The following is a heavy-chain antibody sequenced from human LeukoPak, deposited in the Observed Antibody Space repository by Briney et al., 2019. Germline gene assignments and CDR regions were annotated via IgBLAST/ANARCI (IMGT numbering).Heavy chain of an antibody. CDR3: ARDIGRYFDF. CDR2: IKQDGSEK. CDR1: TFTFSRYW. J-gene: IGHJ4*02. V-gene: IGHV3-7*04. D-gene: IGHD3-9*01. Sequence: PGGSLRLSCAASTFTFSRYWMSWVRQAPGKGLEWVANIKQDGSEKYYVDSVKGRFTISRDNAKNSLFLQMNSLRAEDTAVYYCARDIGRYFDFGGKGTLVTVSS.